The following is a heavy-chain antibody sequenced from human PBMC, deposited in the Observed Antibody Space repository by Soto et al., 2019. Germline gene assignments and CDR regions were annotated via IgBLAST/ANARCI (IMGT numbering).Heavy chain of an antibody. Sequence: GGSLRRSCAASGFTFSSYGMHWVRQGPGKGLEWVAVIWYDGSNKYYADSVKGRFTISRDNSKNTLYLQMNSLRAEDTAVYYCAREYSSGYYYFYAMDVWGQGTTVTVSS. CDR2: IWYDGSNK. V-gene: IGHV3-33*01. D-gene: IGHD5-18*01. J-gene: IGHJ6*02. CDR1: GFTFSSYG. CDR3: AREYSSGYYYFYAMDV.